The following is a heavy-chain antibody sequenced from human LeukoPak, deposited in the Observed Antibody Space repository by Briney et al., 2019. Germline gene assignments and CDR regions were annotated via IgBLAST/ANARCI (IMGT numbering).Heavy chain of an antibody. Sequence: GGSLRLSCAASGFTFSSYSMNWVRLAPGKGLEWVSAISGRTSSTYYADSVKGRFTISRDNSKNTLYLQMDTLRAEDTAVYYCAKCGSSGCHLIDYWGLGTLVTVSS. V-gene: IGHV3-23*01. CDR2: ISGRTSST. J-gene: IGHJ4*02. CDR3: AKCGSSGCHLIDY. CDR1: GFTFSSYS. D-gene: IGHD5-12*01.